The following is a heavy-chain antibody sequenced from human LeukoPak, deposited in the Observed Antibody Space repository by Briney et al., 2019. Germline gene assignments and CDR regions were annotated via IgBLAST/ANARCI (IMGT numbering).Heavy chain of an antibody. V-gene: IGHV4-31*03. CDR2: IYYSGST. CDR3: ARGGYYDSSGYYPFDY. Sequence: SQTLSLTCTVSGGSISSGGHYWSWIRQHPGKGLEWIGYIYYSGSTYYNPSLKSRVTISVDTSKNQFSLKLSSVTAADTAVYYCARGGYYDSSGYYPFDYWGQGTLVTVSS. D-gene: IGHD3-22*01. J-gene: IGHJ4*02. CDR1: GGSISSGGHY.